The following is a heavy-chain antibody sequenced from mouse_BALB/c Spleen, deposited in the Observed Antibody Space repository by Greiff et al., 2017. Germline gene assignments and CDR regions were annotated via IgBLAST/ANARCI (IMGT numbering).Heavy chain of an antibody. CDR3: ARQDDYDAGFDY. Sequence: DVMLVESGGGLVQPGGSRKLSCAASGFTFSSFGMHWVRQAPEKGLEWVAYISSGSSTIYYADTVKGRFTISRDNPKNTLFLQMTSLRSEDTAMYYCARQDDYDAGFDYWGQGTTLTVSS. CDR1: GFTFSSFG. D-gene: IGHD2-4*01. V-gene: IGHV5-17*02. CDR2: ISSGSSTI. J-gene: IGHJ2*01.